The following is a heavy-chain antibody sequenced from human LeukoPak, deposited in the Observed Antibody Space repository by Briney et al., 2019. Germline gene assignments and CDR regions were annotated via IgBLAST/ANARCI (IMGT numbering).Heavy chain of an antibody. CDR3: ARDRGGYYYYPLDY. Sequence: PGGSLRLSCVASGFTVSANYMTWVRQAPGKGLEWVSLMYSNGDTYYAESVKGRFTLSRDTSKNTLYLHMNSLRVEDTALYYCARDRGGYYYYPLDYWGQGTLVTVSS. D-gene: IGHD3-22*01. V-gene: IGHV3-66*01. CDR1: GFTVSANY. CDR2: MYSNGDT. J-gene: IGHJ4*02.